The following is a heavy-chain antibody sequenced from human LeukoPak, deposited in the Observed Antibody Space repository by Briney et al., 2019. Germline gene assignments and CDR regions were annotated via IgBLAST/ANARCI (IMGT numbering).Heavy chain of an antibody. CDR1: GFTFSSYG. CDR2: IWYGGSNK. Sequence: GGSLRLSCAASGFTFSSYGMHWVRQAPGKGLEWVAVIWYGGSNKYYADSVKGRFTISRDNSKDTLYLQMNSLRAEDTAVYYCAKSLRDYDFWSGPPDYWGQGTLVTVSS. J-gene: IGHJ4*02. D-gene: IGHD3-3*01. V-gene: IGHV3-30*02. CDR3: AKSLRDYDFWSGPPDY.